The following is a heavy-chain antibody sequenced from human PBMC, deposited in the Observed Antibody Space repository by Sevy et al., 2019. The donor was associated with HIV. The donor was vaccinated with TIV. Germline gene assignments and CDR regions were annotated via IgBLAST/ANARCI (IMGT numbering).Heavy chain of an antibody. J-gene: IGHJ4*02. CDR1: GFTFGDYA. D-gene: IGHD4-17*01. Sequence: CLRLSCTASGFTFGDYAMSWFHQAPGKGLERVAFIRRNSYEPYGGTTEYAASVQGRFTISRDDSKSYAYLQMNSLKTEVTAFYYCTRSLATVVTPEYYFDYWGQGTLVTVSS. CDR3: TRSLATVVTPEYYFDY. CDR2: IRRNSYEPYGGTT. V-gene: IGHV3-49*03.